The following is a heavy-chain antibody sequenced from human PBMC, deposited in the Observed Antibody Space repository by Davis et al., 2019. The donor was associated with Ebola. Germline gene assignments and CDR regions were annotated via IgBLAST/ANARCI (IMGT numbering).Heavy chain of an antibody. CDR1: GFTFSGSA. Sequence: GESLKISCAASGFTFSGSAMHWVRQASGKGLEWVGRIRSKANSYATAYAASVKGRFTISRDDSKNTAYLQMNSLKTEDTAVYYCTRHDLVQGVHGMDVWGQGTTVTVSS. CDR2: IRSKANSYAT. D-gene: IGHD3-10*01. V-gene: IGHV3-73*01. CDR3: TRHDLVQGVHGMDV. J-gene: IGHJ6*02.